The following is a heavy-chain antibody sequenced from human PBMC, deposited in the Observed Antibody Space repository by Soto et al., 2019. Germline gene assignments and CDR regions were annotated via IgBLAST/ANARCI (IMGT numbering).Heavy chain of an antibody. J-gene: IGHJ6*02. D-gene: IGHD5-12*01. CDR2: INPSGGST. V-gene: IGHV1-46*01. CDR3: ARGHIVATDYYYYYGMDV. Sequence: ASVKVSCKASGYTFTSYYMHWVRQAPGQGLEWMGIINPSGGSTSYAQKFQGRVTITADKSTSTAYMELSSLRSEDTAVYYCARGHIVATDYYYYYGMDVWGQGTTVTVSS. CDR1: GYTFTSYY.